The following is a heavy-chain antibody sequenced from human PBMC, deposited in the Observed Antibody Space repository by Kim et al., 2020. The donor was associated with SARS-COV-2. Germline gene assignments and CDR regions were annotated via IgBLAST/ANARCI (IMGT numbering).Heavy chain of an antibody. CDR2: IKSKTDGGTT. D-gene: IGHD4-17*01. V-gene: IGHV3-15*01. CDR1: GLTFSYTW. J-gene: IGHJ3*02. Sequence: GGSLRLSCAASGLTFSYTWMSWVRQAPGKGLEWVGRIKSKTDGGTTDYAAPVKGRFTISRDDSKSTLYLQMNSLKTEDTAVYYCTTEIGIYGDPRGIWGQGTMVTVSS. CDR3: TTEIGIYGDPRGI.